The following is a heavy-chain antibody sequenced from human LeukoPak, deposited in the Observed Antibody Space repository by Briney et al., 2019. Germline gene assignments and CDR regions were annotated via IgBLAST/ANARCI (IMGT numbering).Heavy chain of an antibody. J-gene: IGHJ6*03. V-gene: IGHV3-11*01. CDR1: GFTFSDYY. CDR2: ISSSGSTI. CDR3: CCSSSSYHYYYMDV. Sequence: GGPLRLSCAASGFTFSDYYMSWIRQAPGKGLEWVSYISSSGSTIYYADSVKGRFTISRDNAKNSLYLQMNSLRAEDTAVYYCCCSSSSYHYYYMDVWGKGTTVTVSS. D-gene: IGHD6-6*01.